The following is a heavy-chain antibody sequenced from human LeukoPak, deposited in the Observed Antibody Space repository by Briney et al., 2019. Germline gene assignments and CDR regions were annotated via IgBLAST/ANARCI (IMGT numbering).Heavy chain of an antibody. J-gene: IGHJ4*02. D-gene: IGHD3-10*01. CDR2: FSGSGDNT. CDR1: GFTFSSYA. V-gene: IGHV3-23*01. Sequence: PGGSLRLSCAASGFTFSSYAMSWVRQAPGKGLEWVSGFSGSGDNTYYAEYVKGRFTISRDNSKNTLYLQMNSLRAEDTAVYYCANEPPEYGSDHYFDYWGQGTLVTVSS. CDR3: ANEPPEYGSDHYFDY.